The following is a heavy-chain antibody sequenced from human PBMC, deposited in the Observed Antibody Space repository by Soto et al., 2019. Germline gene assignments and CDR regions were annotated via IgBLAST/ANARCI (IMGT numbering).Heavy chain of an antibody. Sequence: DVQLLESGGGLVQPGGSLRLSCVVSGFTFSSYAMSWVRQAPGKGLEWVSSISGSGCNIYYAAYVKGRFTISRDNSKNRLHLQMNSLRAEDPAVYYCAKPASGWYPKLMNGMDVWGQGTTVTVSS. CDR3: AKPASGWYPKLMNGMDV. CDR2: ISGSGCNI. J-gene: IGHJ6*02. D-gene: IGHD6-19*01. CDR1: GFTFSSYA. V-gene: IGHV3-23*01.